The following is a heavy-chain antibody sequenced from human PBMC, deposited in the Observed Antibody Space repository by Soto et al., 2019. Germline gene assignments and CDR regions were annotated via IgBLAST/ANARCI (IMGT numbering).Heavy chain of an antibody. CDR3: AVVVTTGLGGFDY. CDR1: GGSVSSGSYY. J-gene: IGHJ4*02. V-gene: IGHV4-61*01. Sequence: NPSETLSLTCTVSGGSVSSGSYYWSWIRQPPGKGLEWIGYIYYGGSTNYNPSLKSRVTISVDTSKNQFSLKLSSVTAADTAVYYCAVVVTTGLGGFDYWGQGTLVTVSS. CDR2: IYYGGST. D-gene: IGHD3-22*01.